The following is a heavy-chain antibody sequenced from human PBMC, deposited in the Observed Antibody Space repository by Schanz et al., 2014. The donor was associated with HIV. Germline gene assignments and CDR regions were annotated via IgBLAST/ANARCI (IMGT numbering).Heavy chain of an antibody. D-gene: IGHD4-17*01. Sequence: QVQLVESGGGVVQPGRSLRLSCAASGFTFSSYGMHWVRQAPGKGLEWVAVIWYDGSNTYYGDSVKGRFTISRDNSKNTLYLQMKSLRAEDTAVYYCARDLHDYGDARTDYWGQGILVTVSS. J-gene: IGHJ4*02. V-gene: IGHV3-33*01. CDR3: ARDLHDYGDARTDY. CDR1: GFTFSSYG. CDR2: IWYDGSNT.